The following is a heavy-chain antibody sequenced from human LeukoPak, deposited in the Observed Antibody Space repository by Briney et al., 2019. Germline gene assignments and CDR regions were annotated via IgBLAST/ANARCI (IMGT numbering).Heavy chain of an antibody. Sequence: GGSLRLSCAASGFTFSSYSMNWVRQAPGKGLEWVSSISSSSSYIYYADSVKGRFTISRDNAKNSLYLQMNSLRAEDTAVYYCARDPYYDSSGYQPNYYYGMDVWGQGTTVTVSS. CDR2: ISSSSSYI. CDR3: ARDPYYDSSGYQPNYYYGMDV. D-gene: IGHD3-22*01. CDR1: GFTFSSYS. V-gene: IGHV3-21*01. J-gene: IGHJ6*02.